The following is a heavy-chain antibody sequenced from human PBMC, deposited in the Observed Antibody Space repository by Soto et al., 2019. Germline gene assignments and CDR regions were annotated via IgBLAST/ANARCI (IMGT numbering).Heavy chain of an antibody. J-gene: IGHJ5*02. CDR1: GYTFTSYD. CDR2: MNPNSGNT. CDR3: ARGRGIFDYVWGGYRRDWYAP. V-gene: IGHV1-8*01. Sequence: ASVKVSCKASGYTFTSYDINWVRQATGQGLEWMGWMNPNSGNTGYAQKFQGRVTMTRNTSISTAYMELSSLRSEDTAVYYCARGRGIFDYVWGGYRRDWYAPWGRGTLVIVSS. D-gene: IGHD3-16*02.